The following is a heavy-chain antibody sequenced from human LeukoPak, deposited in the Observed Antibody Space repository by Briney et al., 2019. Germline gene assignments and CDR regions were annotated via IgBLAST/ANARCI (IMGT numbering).Heavy chain of an antibody. CDR3: ARDRNDFYYYYYMEV. D-gene: IGHD3-3*01. J-gene: IGHJ6*03. CDR2: INPNSGGT. V-gene: IGHV1-2*02. CDR1: GYTFTGYY. Sequence: ASVKVSCKASGYTFTGYYMHWVRQAPGQGLEWMRWINPNSGGTNYAQKFQGRVTMTRDTSISTAYMELSRLRSDDTAVYYCARDRNDFYYYYYMEVWGKGTTVTVSS.